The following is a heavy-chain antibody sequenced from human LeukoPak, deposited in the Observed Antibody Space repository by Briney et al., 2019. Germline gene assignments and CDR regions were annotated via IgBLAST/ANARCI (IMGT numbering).Heavy chain of an antibody. J-gene: IGHJ6*03. V-gene: IGHV1-18*01. CDR3: ARDYYDSSLEDYYYMDV. Sequence: GASVKVSCKASGYTFTSYGISWVRQAPGQGLEWMGWISAYNGNTNYAQKLQGRVTMTTDTSTSTVYMELSSLRSEDTAVYYCARDYYDSSLEDYYYMDVWGKGTTVTISS. CDR2: ISAYNGNT. CDR1: GYTFTSYG. D-gene: IGHD3-22*01.